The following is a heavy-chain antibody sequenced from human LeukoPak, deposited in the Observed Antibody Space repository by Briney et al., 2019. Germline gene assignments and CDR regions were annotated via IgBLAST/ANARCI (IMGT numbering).Heavy chain of an antibody. J-gene: IGHJ5*02. V-gene: IGHV3-7*01. CDR2: IRQDGNEE. CDR1: GFTFSSYA. CDR3: VRRLGYYDSSGYYGDH. Sequence: QTGGSLRLSCAASGFTFSSYAMSWVRQAPGKGLEWVANIRQDGNEEYYVESVEGRFTISRDNAKNSLFLQMSSLRAEDTAVYYCVRRLGYYDSSGYYGDHWGQGSLVTVSS. D-gene: IGHD3-22*01.